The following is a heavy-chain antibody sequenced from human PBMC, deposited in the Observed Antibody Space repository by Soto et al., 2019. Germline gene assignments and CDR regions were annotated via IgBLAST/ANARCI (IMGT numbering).Heavy chain of an antibody. Sequence: QVQLQESGPGLVKPSQTLSLTCTVSGGSISSGGYYWSWIRQHPGKGLEWIGYIYYSGSTYYNPSLTSRVPISVDTSKNQFSLKLSSVTAADTAVYYCARDVRYFDWLKATHAFDIWGQGTMVTVSS. V-gene: IGHV4-31*03. J-gene: IGHJ3*02. CDR3: ARDVRYFDWLKATHAFDI. CDR1: GGSISSGGYY. CDR2: IYYSGST. D-gene: IGHD3-9*01.